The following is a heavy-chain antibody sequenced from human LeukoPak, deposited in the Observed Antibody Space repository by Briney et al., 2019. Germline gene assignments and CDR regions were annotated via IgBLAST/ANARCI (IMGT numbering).Heavy chain of an antibody. CDR3: ARGGSLDYDILTGYYQGGYYFDY. CDR1: GFTFSSYS. J-gene: IGHJ4*02. V-gene: IGHV3-21*01. D-gene: IGHD3-9*01. Sequence: GGSLRLSCAASGFTFSSYSMNWVRQAPGKGLEWVSSISSSSSYIYYADSVKGRFTISRDNAKNSLYLQMNSLRAEDTAVYYCARGGSLDYDILTGYYQGGYYFDYWGQGTLVTVSS. CDR2: ISSSSSYI.